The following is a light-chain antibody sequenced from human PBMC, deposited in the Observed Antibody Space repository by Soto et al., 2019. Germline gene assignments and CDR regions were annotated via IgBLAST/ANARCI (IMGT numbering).Light chain of an antibody. CDR2: AAS. CDR3: QQSYSTPRT. CDR1: QIISGY. V-gene: IGKV1-39*01. J-gene: IGKJ2*02. Sequence: DIQMTQSPSSLSASVGDRVTITCRASQIISGYLNWYQQKPGKAPKVLTYAASSLQSGVPSRFSGGGSGTDFTLTINSLQPEDFANYYCQQSYSTPRTFGQGTKLEIK.